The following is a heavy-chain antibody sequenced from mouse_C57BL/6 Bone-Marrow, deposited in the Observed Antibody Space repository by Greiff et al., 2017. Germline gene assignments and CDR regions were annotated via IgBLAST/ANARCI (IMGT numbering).Heavy chain of an antibody. V-gene: IGHV7-3*01. CDR3: ARCLRYYAIDD. CDR2: IRNKANGYPT. Sequence: EVKLMESGGGLVQPGGSLSLSCAASGFTFTDYYMSWVRQPPGKALEWLGFIRNKANGYPTEYSASVKGRFTISRDTSQSILYLQMNALRAEDSATYYCARCLRYYAIDDWGQGTSVTVSS. J-gene: IGHJ4*01. D-gene: IGHD1-1*01. CDR1: GFTFTDYY.